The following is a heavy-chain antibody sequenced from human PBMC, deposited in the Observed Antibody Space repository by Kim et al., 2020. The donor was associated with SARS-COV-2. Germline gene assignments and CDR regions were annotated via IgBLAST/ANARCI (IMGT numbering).Heavy chain of an antibody. CDR3: ARETRDGSPHYHYY. Sequence: SETLSLTCAVYGGSYSGYYWSWIRQSPGEGLEWIGEIDHTGNTNYNPSLKSRVTMSIDMSNYQFSLRLTSVIAADTAVYYCARETRDGSPHYHYY. D-gene: IGHD4-17*01. J-gene: IGHJ6*03. V-gene: IGHV4-34*01. CDR2: IDHTGNT. CDR1: GGSYSGYY.